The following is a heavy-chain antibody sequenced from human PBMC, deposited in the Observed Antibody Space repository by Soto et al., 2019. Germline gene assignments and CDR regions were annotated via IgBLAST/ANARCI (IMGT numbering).Heavy chain of an antibody. CDR2: IYSGGKI. Sequence: ELLLMESGGGVIQPGGSLRLSCAASGFTVRAKYMTWVRQAPGRGLEWVSVIYSGGKIYYPDSVKGRFTTSRDSSQNTMFLQMNNLRVEDTAVYYCARDSGLIRENYGMDVWGQGTTVAVSS. CDR1: GFTVRAKY. V-gene: IGHV3-53*01. J-gene: IGHJ6*02. D-gene: IGHD2-15*01. CDR3: ARDSGLIRENYGMDV.